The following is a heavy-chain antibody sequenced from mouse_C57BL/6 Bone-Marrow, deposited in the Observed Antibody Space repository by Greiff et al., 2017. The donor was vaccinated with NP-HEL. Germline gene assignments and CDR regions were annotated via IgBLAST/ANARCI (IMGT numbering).Heavy chain of an antibody. CDR3: AITTVVADFDY. Sequence: EVQVVESGGGLVKPGGSLKLSCAASGFTFSDYGMHWVRQAPEKGLEWVAYISSGSSTNYYADTVKGRFTISRDNAKNTLFLQMTSLRSEDTAMYYCAITTVVADFDYWGQGTTLTVSS. CDR1: GFTFSDYG. D-gene: IGHD1-1*01. V-gene: IGHV5-17*01. CDR2: ISSGSSTN. J-gene: IGHJ2*01.